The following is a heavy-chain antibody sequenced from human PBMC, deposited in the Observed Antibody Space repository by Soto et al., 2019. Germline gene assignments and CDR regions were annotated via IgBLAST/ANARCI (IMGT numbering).Heavy chain of an antibody. CDR2: IYWDDDK. CDR1: GFSLSTSGVG. D-gene: IGHD1-26*01. V-gene: IGHV2-5*02. CDR3: AHGTVVGATVDAFDI. J-gene: IGHJ3*02. Sequence: SGPTLANPTQTLTLTCTFSGFSLSTSGVGVGWIRQPPGKALEWLALIYWDDDKRYSPSLKSRLTITKDTSKNQVVLTMTNMDPVDTATYYCAHGTVVGATVDAFDIWGQGTMVTVSS.